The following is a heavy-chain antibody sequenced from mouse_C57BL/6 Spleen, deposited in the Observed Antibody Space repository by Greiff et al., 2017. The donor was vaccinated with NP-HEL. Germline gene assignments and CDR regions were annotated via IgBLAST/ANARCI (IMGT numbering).Heavy chain of an antibody. V-gene: IGHV1-64*01. CDR2: IHPNSGST. Sequence: QVQLQQPGAELVKPGASVKLSCKASGYTFTSYWMHWVKQRPGQGLEWIGMIHPNSGSTNYNEKFKSKATLTVDQSSSTAYMQLSSLTSEDSAVYYCASTDYDYDGAGYAYWGQATLVTAAA. D-gene: IGHD2-4*01. J-gene: IGHJ3*01. CDR1: GYTFTSYW. CDR3: ASTDYDYDGAGYAY.